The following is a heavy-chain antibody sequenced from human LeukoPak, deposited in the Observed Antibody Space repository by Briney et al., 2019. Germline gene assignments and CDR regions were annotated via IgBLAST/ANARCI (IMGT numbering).Heavy chain of an antibody. J-gene: IGHJ4*02. CDR1: GYSISSGYY. CDR2: IYHSGST. CDR3: ARVLPWELLFDY. D-gene: IGHD1-26*01. V-gene: IGHV4-38-2*02. Sequence: PSETLSLTYTVSGYSISSGYYWGWIRQPPGKGLEWIGSIYHSGSTYYNPSLKSRVTISVDTSKNQFSLKLSSVTAADTAVYYCARVLPWELLFDYWGQGTLVTVSS.